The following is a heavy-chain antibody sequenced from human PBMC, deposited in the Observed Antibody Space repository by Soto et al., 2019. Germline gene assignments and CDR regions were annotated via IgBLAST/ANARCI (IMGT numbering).Heavy chain of an antibody. CDR1: GGSFTGYY. D-gene: IGHD3-10*01. CDR2: INHSGST. V-gene: IGHV4-34*01. J-gene: IGHJ5*02. CDR3: ARGGRGVRRGWFDR. Sequence: QVQLQQRGAGLLKPSETLSLTCAVYGGSFTGYYWSWIRQPPAKGLEWIGEINHSGSTNYNPSLKSRVTISVDTSKNQFSLKLCSVTAADTAVYYCARGGRGVRRGWFDRWGQGTLVTVSS.